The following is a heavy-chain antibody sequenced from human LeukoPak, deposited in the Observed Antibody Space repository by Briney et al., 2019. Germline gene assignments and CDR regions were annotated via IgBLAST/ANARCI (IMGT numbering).Heavy chain of an antibody. Sequence: ASVKVSCKASGYTFTGYYMHWVRQAPGQGLEWMGWINPNSGGTNYAQKFQGRVTMTRDTSISTAYMELSRLRSDDTAVYYCARHVIAAAGIGIDYWGQGTLVTVSS. CDR1: GYTFTGYY. CDR2: INPNSGGT. D-gene: IGHD6-13*01. J-gene: IGHJ4*02. V-gene: IGHV1-2*02. CDR3: ARHVIAAAGIGIDY.